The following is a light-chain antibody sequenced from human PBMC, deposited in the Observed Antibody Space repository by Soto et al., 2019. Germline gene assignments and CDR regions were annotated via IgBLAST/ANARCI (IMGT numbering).Light chain of an antibody. CDR3: QQYDNLPQA. J-gene: IGKJ2*01. V-gene: IGKV3-15*01. CDR1: QSVSSN. CDR2: GAS. Sequence: DILMTQSPATLSVSPGERATLSCRASQSVSSNLAWYQQKPGQAPRLLIYGASTRATGIPGRFSGSGSGTEFTLTISSLQSEDFAVYYCQQYDNLPQAFGQGTKLEIK.